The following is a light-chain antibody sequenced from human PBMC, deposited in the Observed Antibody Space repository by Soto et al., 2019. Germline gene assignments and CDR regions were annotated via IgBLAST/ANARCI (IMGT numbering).Light chain of an antibody. CDR1: QSISSW. CDR2: DAS. V-gene: IGKV1-5*01. CDR3: QQYNSYSPWT. J-gene: IGKJ1*01. Sequence: DIQMTQSPSTLSASVGDRVTITCRASQSISSWLAWYQQKPGKAPKLLIYDASSLEIGVPSRFSGSGSGTEFALTISRLQPDDFATYYCQQYNSYSPWTFGQGTKVEIK.